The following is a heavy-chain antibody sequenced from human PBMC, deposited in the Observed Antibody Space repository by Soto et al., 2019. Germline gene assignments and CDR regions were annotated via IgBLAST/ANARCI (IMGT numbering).Heavy chain of an antibody. CDR1: GGSISSSSYY. CDR3: ARTTLRYFDWLPDMGMDV. V-gene: IGHV4-39*01. D-gene: IGHD3-9*01. J-gene: IGHJ6*02. Sequence: TSDTLSLTCTVSGGSISSSSYYWGWIRQPPGKGLEWIGSIYYSGSTYYNPSLKSRVTISVDTSKNQFSLKLSSVTAADTAVYYCARTTLRYFDWLPDMGMDVWGQGTTVTVSS. CDR2: IYYSGST.